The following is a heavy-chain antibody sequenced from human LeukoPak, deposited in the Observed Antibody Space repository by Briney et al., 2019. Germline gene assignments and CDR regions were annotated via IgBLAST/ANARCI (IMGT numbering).Heavy chain of an antibody. J-gene: IGHJ6*02. Sequence: GASVKVSCKASGYTFTSYYMHWVRQAPGQGLEWMGIINPSGGSTSYAQKFQGRVTMTRDRSTSTVYMELSSLRSEDTAVYYCARESCTNGVCYYYGMDVWGQGTTVTVSS. CDR2: INPSGGST. D-gene: IGHD2-8*01. CDR1: GYTFTSYY. V-gene: IGHV1-46*01. CDR3: ARESCTNGVCYYYGMDV.